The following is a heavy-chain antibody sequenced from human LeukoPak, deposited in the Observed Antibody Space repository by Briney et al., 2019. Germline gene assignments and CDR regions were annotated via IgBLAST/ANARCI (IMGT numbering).Heavy chain of an antibody. Sequence: SETLSLTCAVSGDSISSGDYSWSWIRQPSGKGLEWIGYIFHSGPSYYNPSLKSRVTMSVDTSKNQFSLKLSSVTAADTAVYYCARDLYQPLSFYYYGMDVWGQGTTVTVSS. D-gene: IGHD2-2*01. CDR1: GDSISSGDYS. V-gene: IGHV4-30-2*01. CDR2: IFHSGPS. CDR3: ARDLYQPLSFYYYGMDV. J-gene: IGHJ6*02.